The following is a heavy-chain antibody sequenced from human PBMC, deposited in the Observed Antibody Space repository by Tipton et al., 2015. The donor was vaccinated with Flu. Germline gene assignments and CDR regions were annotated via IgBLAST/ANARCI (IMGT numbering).Heavy chain of an antibody. CDR3: ARGLGSFDFWSGSDY. D-gene: IGHD3-3*01. CDR1: RVSVSSGSYY. V-gene: IGHV4-61*01. J-gene: IGHJ4*02. Sequence: TLSLTCTVSRVSVSSGSYYWSWIRQPPGKGLEWIGYILYSGSTNYNPSLTGRVTISVDTSKNQFSLNLRSVTAADTAVYYCARGLGSFDFWSGSDYWGQGTLVTVSS. CDR2: ILYSGST.